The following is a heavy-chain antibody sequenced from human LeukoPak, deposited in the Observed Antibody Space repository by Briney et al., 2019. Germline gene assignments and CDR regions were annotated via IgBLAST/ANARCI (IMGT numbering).Heavy chain of an antibody. Sequence: GGSLRLSCAASGFTFSSYWMSWVRQAPGKGLEWVANIKQDGSEKYYVDSVKGRFTISRDNAKNSLYLQMNGLRAEDTAVYYCARDLNYYGSGSYSWGQGTLVTVSS. J-gene: IGHJ4*02. D-gene: IGHD3-10*01. V-gene: IGHV3-7*01. CDR2: IKQDGSEK. CDR1: GFTFSSYW. CDR3: ARDLNYYGSGSYS.